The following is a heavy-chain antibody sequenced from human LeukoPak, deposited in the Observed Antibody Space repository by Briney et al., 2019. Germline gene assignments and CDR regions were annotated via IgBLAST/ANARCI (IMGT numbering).Heavy chain of an antibody. Sequence: GGSLRLSCTASGFTFSSYAMNWVRQAPGGGLEWISYISSDSSTMYYADSVKGRFTISRDNVKNSVYLQMNSLRDGDTAVYYCATYSGTYSLNYWGQGTLVTVSS. J-gene: IGHJ4*02. CDR2: ISSDSSTM. D-gene: IGHD1-26*01. CDR1: GFTFSSYA. CDR3: ATYSGTYSLNY. V-gene: IGHV3-48*02.